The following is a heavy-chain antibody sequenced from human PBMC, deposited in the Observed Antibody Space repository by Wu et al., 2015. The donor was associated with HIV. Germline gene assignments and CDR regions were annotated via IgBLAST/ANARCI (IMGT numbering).Heavy chain of an antibody. V-gene: IGHV1-8*01. CDR2: MNPNSGNT. Sequence: QVQLVQSGAEVKKPGASVKVSCKASGYTFTSYDINWVRQATGQGLEWMGWMNPNSGNTGYAQKFQGRVTMTRNTSISTAYMELSSLRSEDTAVYYCAYAYCGGDCYSGYYYYGMDVWGQGTTVTVSS. CDR3: AYAYCGGDCYSGYYYYGMDV. CDR1: GYTFTSYD. D-gene: IGHD2-21*02. J-gene: IGHJ6*02.